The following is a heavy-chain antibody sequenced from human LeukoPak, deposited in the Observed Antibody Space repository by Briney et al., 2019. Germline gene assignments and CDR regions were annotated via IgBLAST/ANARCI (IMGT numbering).Heavy chain of an antibody. CDR2: VYPRDGSA. V-gene: IGHV1-46*01. CDR3: ARDQEGFDY. Sequence: ASVKVSCKASGYTFTSNYIHWVRQAPGQGLEWMGMVYPRDGSASYAQKFQGSVTVTRDTSTSTVHMELSGLRSEGTAVYYCARDQEGFDYWGQGTLVTVSS. CDR1: GYTFTSNY. J-gene: IGHJ4*02.